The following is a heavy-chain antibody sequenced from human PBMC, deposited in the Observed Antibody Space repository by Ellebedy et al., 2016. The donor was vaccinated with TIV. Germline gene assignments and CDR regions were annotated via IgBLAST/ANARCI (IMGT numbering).Heavy chain of an antibody. Sequence: PGGSLRLSCKGSRYSFTSYWLGWVRQMPGKGLEWVGIIYPRDSDTKYSPSFQGVVTISADKSISTAYLQWNSLNVSDTAIYYCARSLGAWYFDLWGLGTLVTVSS. D-gene: IGHD7-27*01. J-gene: IGHJ2*01. CDR2: IYPRDSDT. CDR1: RYSFTSYW. CDR3: ARSLGAWYFDL. V-gene: IGHV5-51*01.